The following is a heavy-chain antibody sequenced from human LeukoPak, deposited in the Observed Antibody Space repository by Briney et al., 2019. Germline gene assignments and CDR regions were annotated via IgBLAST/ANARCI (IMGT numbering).Heavy chain of an antibody. D-gene: IGHD6-13*01. Sequence: GGSLRLSCAASGFTFSSYAMNWVRQAPGKGLEWVSSIGRSSRDMYYADSVRGRFTISRDNGKNSLFLQMNSLRAEDTSVYYCVRGDSRDYWGQGTLVTVSS. V-gene: IGHV3-21*01. CDR3: VRGDSRDY. J-gene: IGHJ4*02. CDR1: GFTFSSYA. CDR2: IGRSSRDM.